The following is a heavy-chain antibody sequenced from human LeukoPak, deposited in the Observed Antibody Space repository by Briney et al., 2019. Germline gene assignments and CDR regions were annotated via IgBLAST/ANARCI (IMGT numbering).Heavy chain of an antibody. D-gene: IGHD5-24*01. Sequence: GGSLRLSCVGSGFTFRSHAMSWVRQAPEKGLGFVSGIYENGGTTYYADSVKGRFSISRDNAKNTVYLEMNSLSVEDTATYYCIRDFRSADLWGQGTLVTVTS. CDR1: GFTFRSHA. V-gene: IGHV3-23*01. CDR3: IRDFRSADL. J-gene: IGHJ5*02. CDR2: IYENGGTT.